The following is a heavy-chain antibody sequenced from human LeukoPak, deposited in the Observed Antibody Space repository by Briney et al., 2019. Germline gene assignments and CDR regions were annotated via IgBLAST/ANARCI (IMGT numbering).Heavy chain of an antibody. CDR2: IYHSGST. V-gene: IGHV4-38-2*02. Sequence: SETLSLTCTVSGYSISSGYYWGWIRQPPGKGLEWIGSIYHSGSTYYNPSLKSRVTISVDTSKNQFSLKLSSVTAADTAVYYGATRSGSAAEYWGQGTLVTVSS. J-gene: IGHJ4*02. D-gene: IGHD1-26*01. CDR3: ATRSGSAAEY. CDR1: GYSISSGYY.